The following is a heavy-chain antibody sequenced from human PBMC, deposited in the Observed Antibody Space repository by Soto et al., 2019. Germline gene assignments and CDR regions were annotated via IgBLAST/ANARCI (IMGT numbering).Heavy chain of an antibody. CDR1: GFTFSSYW. Sequence: PGGSLRLSCAASGFTFSSYWMSWVRQAPGKGLEWVANIKQDGSEKYYVDSVKGRFTISRDNAKNSLYLQMNSLRAEDTAVYYCARGTRRPVTAAGYGMDVWGQGTTVTVSS. CDR2: IKQDGSEK. D-gene: IGHD2-21*02. V-gene: IGHV3-7*01. CDR3: ARGTRRPVTAAGYGMDV. J-gene: IGHJ6*02.